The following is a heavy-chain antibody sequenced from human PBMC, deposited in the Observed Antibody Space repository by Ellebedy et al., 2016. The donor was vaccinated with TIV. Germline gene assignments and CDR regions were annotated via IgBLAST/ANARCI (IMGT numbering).Heavy chain of an antibody. CDR2: INPTSGSS. D-gene: IGHD3-22*01. CDR3: ARGDNYYYDSSGYYYSY. V-gene: IGHV1-46*01. Sequence: ASVKVSCKASGYTFISYFLYWVRQAPGQGLEWMGIINPTSGSSNYAQKFQGRVTMTRDTSTSTVYMDLSSLRSEDTAVYYCARGDNYYYDSSGYYYSYWGQGTLVTVSS. CDR1: GYTFISYF. J-gene: IGHJ4*02.